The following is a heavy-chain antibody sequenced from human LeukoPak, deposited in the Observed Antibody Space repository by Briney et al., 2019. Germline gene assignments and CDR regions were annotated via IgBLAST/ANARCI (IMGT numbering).Heavy chain of an antibody. CDR3: ARDGNPIHSSGWVYMDV. D-gene: IGHD6-25*01. V-gene: IGHV3-48*03. J-gene: IGHJ6*04. Sequence: GGSLRLSCAASGFTFSSYEMNWVRQAPGKGLEWVSYISSSGSTIYYADSVKGRFTISRDNAKNSRDLQLNRLRAEDTAVYYCARDGNPIHSSGWVYMDVWGKGTTVTISS. CDR1: GFTFSSYE. CDR2: ISSSGSTI.